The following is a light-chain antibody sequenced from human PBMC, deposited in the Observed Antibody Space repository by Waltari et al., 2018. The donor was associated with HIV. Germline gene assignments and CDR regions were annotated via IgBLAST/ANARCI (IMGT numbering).Light chain of an antibody. Sequence: QTVVTQEPSLTVSPGGTVTLTCSSSTGPVTSGSYAIWLQQKPGQPPKALVFPTTKTHSWTPDRFSGFLLGGAAVLTVSGVRPEDESDYYCLLYFSGFRPHWVFGGGTRLTVL. V-gene: IGLV7-43*01. J-gene: IGLJ3*02. CDR2: PTT. CDR3: LLYFSGFRPHWV. CDR1: TGPVTSGSY.